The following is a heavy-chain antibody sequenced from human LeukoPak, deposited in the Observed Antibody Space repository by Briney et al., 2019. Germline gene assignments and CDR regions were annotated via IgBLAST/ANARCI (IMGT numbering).Heavy chain of an antibody. V-gene: IGHV4-59*02. CDR2: IYYSGST. Sequence: TSETLSLTCSVSGGSVTSYYWSWIRQPPGKGLEWIGYIYYSGSTNYNPSLKSRVTISVDTSKNQFSLKLSSVTAADTAVYYCARRRSLGGRPYFDYWGQGTLVTVSS. CDR1: GGSVTSYY. J-gene: IGHJ4*02. CDR3: ARRRSLGGRPYFDY. D-gene: IGHD2-15*01.